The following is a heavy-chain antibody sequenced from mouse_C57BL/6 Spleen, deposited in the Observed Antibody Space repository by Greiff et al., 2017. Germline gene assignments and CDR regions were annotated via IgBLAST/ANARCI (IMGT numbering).Heavy chain of an antibody. Sequence: VQLQQSGAELVRPGSSVKLSCKASGYTFTSYWMHWVKQRPIQGLEWIGNIDPSDSETHYNQKFKDKATLTVDKSSSTAYMQLSSLTSEDSAVYYCARRGYYSNPHWYFDVWGTGTTVTVSS. J-gene: IGHJ1*03. CDR3: ARRGYYSNPHWYFDV. CDR2: IDPSDSET. CDR1: GYTFTSYW. D-gene: IGHD2-5*01. V-gene: IGHV1-52*01.